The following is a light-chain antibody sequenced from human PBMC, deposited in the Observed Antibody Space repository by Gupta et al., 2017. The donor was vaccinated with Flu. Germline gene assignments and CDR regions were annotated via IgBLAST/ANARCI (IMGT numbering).Light chain of an antibody. J-gene: IGLJ1*01. CDR1: SSNIGSNG. CDR3: ASWDDSLNGHYV. Sequence: QSVPAQPPSASETPGRRVTISCSGSSSNIGSNGVNWYQQVPGTAPKRLIYDDSQRPSGVPDRFSGSKSGTSASLAISGLQSEDEADYYCASWDDSLNGHYVFGTGTKVTVL. CDR2: DDS. V-gene: IGLV1-44*01.